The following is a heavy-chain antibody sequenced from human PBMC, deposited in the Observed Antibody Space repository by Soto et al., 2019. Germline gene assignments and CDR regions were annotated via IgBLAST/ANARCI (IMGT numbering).Heavy chain of an antibody. CDR3: ARDLEFLEWFPDY. Sequence: GGSLRLSCAASGFTFSTYNMNWVRQAPGKGLEWVSYISSSTSTKYYADSVKGRFTISRDNAKNSLYLQMNSLRAEDTAVYYCARDLEFLEWFPDYWGQGTLVTVSS. J-gene: IGHJ4*02. CDR2: ISSSTSTK. V-gene: IGHV3-48*01. CDR1: GFTFSTYN. D-gene: IGHD3-3*01.